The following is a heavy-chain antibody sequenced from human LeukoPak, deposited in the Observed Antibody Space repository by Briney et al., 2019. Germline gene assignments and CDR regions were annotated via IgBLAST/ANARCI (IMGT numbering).Heavy chain of an antibody. CDR3: ARGSCSGGSCYSPGLDY. V-gene: IGHV4-59*12. CDR2: IYYSGST. D-gene: IGHD2-15*01. CDR1: GGSISSYY. Sequence: PSETLSLTCTVSGGSISSYYWSWIRQPPGKGLEWIGYIYYSGSTNYNPSLKSRVTISVDTSKNQFSLKLSSVTAADTAVYYCARGSCSGGSCYSPGLDYWGQGTLVTVSS. J-gene: IGHJ4*02.